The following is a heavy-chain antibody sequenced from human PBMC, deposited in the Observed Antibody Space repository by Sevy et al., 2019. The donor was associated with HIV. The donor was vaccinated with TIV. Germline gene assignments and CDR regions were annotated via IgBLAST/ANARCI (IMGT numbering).Heavy chain of an antibody. V-gene: IGHV3-66*02. CDR2: IYGGGNT. Sequence: GGSLRLSCAASGFTVGSTYMSWVRQAPGKGLEWVSIIYGGGNTYYADSVKGRFIISRDDSRNTLYLQMNSLRGEDTAVYFCARGIAAAGYYFDFWSQGTLVTVSS. CDR3: ARGIAAAGYYFDF. J-gene: IGHJ4*02. CDR1: GFTVGSTY. D-gene: IGHD6-13*01.